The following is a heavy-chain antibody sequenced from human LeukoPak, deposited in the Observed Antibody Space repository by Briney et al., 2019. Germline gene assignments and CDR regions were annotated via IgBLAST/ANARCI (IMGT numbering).Heavy chain of an antibody. CDR1: GGSISSYY. D-gene: IGHD3-10*01. V-gene: IGHV4-34*01. J-gene: IGHJ4*02. CDR3: ATLLLWFGELTSWDY. Sequence: SETLSLTCTVSGGSISSYYWSWIRQPPGKGLEWIGEINHSGSTNYNPSLKSRVTISVDTSKNQFSLKLSSVTAADTAIYYCATLLLWFGELTSWDYWGQGTLVSVSS. CDR2: INHSGST.